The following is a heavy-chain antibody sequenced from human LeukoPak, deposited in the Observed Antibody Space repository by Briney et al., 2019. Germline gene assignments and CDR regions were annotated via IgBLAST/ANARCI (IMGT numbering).Heavy chain of an antibody. V-gene: IGHV4-4*02. J-gene: IGHJ4*02. CDR3: ARGLGAREVGY. Sequence: SETLSLTCAVSGGSISSNHWWNWVRLPPGKGLEWIGEIYHSGSTNYNPSLKSRVTISVGKPKNQFSLKLSSIDAADTAVYYCARGLGAREVGYWGQGTLVTVSS. D-gene: IGHD1-26*01. CDR1: GGSISSNHW. CDR2: IYHSGST.